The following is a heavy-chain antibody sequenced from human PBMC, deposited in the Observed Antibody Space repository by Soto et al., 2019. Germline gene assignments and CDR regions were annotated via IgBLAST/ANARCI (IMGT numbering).Heavy chain of an antibody. CDR3: ASVVVGATRQTGSDH. J-gene: IGHJ4*02. D-gene: IGHD2-15*01. Sequence: SETLSLTCTVSNGSITSGDYFWFWIRHPPGKGLEFIGSIHSSGGTYYSPSLKSRVSISIDKSKNQFSLKVTSVTAGDTAVYFCASVVVGATRQTGSDHWGQGTLVTVSS. CDR1: NGSITSGDYF. V-gene: IGHV4-39*01. CDR2: IHSSGGT.